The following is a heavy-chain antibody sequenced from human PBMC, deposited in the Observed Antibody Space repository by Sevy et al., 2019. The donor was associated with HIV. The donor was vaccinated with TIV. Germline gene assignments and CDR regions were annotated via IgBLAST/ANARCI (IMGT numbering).Heavy chain of an antibody. CDR2: IYTSGST. CDR3: ARGHYDSSGYFSQLDY. V-gene: IGHV4-4*07. J-gene: IGHJ4*02. CDR1: GGSISSYY. Sequence: SETLSLTCTVSGGSISSYYWSWIRQPAGKGLEWIGRIYTSGSTNYNPSLKSRVTMSVDTSKNQFSLKLSSVTAADTAVYYCARGHYDSSGYFSQLDYWGQGILVTVSS. D-gene: IGHD3-22*01.